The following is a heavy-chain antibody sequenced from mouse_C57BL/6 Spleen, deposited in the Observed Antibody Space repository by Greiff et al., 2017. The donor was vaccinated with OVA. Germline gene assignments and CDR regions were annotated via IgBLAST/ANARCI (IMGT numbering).Heavy chain of an antibody. V-gene: IGHV1-80*01. J-gene: IGHJ4*01. D-gene: IGHD1-1*01. CDR1: GYAFSSYW. CDR2: IYPGDGDT. CDR3: ASADLKGHYYGSSYRDYAMDY. Sequence: QVQLQQSGAELVKPGASVKISCKASGYAFSSYWMNWVKQRPGKGLEWIGQIYPGDGDTNYNGKFKGKATLTADKSSSTAYMQLSSLTSEDSAVYFCASADLKGHYYGSSYRDYAMDYWGQGTSVTVSS.